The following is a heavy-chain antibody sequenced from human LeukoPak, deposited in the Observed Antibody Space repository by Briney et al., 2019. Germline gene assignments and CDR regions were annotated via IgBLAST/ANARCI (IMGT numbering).Heavy chain of an antibody. Sequence: GVSLRRSCAAYGFTFNDYYMSWIPQAPGNGLEWVSYISSSGSTSDYADYVKGRFTISRDKAKQSLYLQMSRLSAEDTAVYYCARGGYCSSTSCYRSFDYWGRGTLVTVSS. V-gene: IGHV3-11*01. CDR3: ARGGYCSSTSCYRSFDY. CDR1: GFTFNDYY. J-gene: IGHJ4*02. D-gene: IGHD2-2*01. CDR2: ISSSGSTS.